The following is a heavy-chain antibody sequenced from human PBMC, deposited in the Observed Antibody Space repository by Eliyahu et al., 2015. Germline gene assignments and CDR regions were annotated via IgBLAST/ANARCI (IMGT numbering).Heavy chain of an antibody. J-gene: IGHJ4*02. D-gene: IGHD3-3*01. Sequence: EVQLVESGGGLVQPGGSLRLSCAASGLTFSRYWMTWVRQAPGKGVGWVANIHLDGSERNYVDSVKGRFTISRDNAENSLYLQMNSLRVEDTAVYYCARVGVGRPFDYWGQGTLVTVSS. CDR3: ARVGVGRPFDY. V-gene: IGHV3-7*01. CDR1: GLTFSRYW. CDR2: IHLDGSER.